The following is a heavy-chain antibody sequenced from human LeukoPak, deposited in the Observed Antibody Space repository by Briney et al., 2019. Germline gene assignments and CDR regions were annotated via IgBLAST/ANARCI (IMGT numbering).Heavy chain of an antibody. V-gene: IGHV3-48*01. Sequence: GGSLRLSCAASGFNFRSYSMNWVRQAPGKGLEWISYISDTGRTKYYADSVKGRFAISRDNARNSLSLEMNSLRGEDTAVFYCVREGRRTDWSLESLDYWGQGALVTVSS. D-gene: IGHD3-9*01. J-gene: IGHJ4*02. CDR1: GFNFRSYS. CDR3: VREGRRTDWSLESLDY. CDR2: ISDTGRTK.